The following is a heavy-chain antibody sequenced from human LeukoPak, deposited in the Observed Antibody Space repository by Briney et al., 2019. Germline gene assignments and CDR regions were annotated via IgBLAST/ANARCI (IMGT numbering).Heavy chain of an antibody. D-gene: IGHD6-25*01. CDR3: ARVAGYLPTRWFDP. CDR2: INYTGST. J-gene: IGHJ5*02. Sequence: PGGSLRFSCAASGFTFSSYSMNWVRQAPGKGLEWIGEINYTGSTSYNPSLKSRVTISVDTSQNQFFLLLTSVTAADTAVYYCARVAGYLPTRWFDPWGQGTHVTVSS. CDR1: GFTFSSYS. V-gene: IGHV4-34*08.